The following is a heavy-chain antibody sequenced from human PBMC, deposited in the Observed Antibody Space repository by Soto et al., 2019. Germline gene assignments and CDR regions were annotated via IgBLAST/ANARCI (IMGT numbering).Heavy chain of an antibody. J-gene: IGHJ6*02. CDR2: ISWNSGSI. D-gene: IGHD2-15*01. CDR3: AKVGGNYYYYGMDG. Sequence: PGGSLRLSCAASGFTFDDYAMHWVRQAPGKGLEWVAGISWNSGSIGYADSVKGRFTISRDNAKNSRYLQMNSMRAEDTAWYYCAKVGGNYYYYGMDGWGQGTTVTVSS. CDR1: GFTFDDYA. V-gene: IGHV3-9*01.